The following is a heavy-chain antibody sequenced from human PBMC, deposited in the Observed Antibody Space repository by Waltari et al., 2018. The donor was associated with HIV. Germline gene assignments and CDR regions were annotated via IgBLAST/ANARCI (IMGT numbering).Heavy chain of an antibody. Sequence: QVQLVESGGGVVQPGRSLRLSCAASGFTFSSYAMHWVRQAPGKGLEWGEVISYDGSNKYYADSVKGRFTISRDNSKNTLYLQMNSLRAEDTAVYYCARPGPTMVRGALRYWGQGTLVTVSS. CDR1: GFTFSSYA. CDR2: ISYDGSNK. D-gene: IGHD3-10*01. CDR3: ARPGPTMVRGALRY. V-gene: IGHV3-30*04. J-gene: IGHJ4*02.